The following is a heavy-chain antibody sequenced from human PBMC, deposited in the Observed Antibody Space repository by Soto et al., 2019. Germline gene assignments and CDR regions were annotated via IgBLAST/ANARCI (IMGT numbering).Heavy chain of an antibody. Sequence: PSETLSLTCAVYGGSFSGYYWSWIRQPPGKGLEWIGEINHSGSTNYNPSLKSRVTISVDTSKNQFSLKLSSVTAADTAVYYCARARIQLWFPYYYYGMDVWGQGTTVTVSS. D-gene: IGHD5-18*01. CDR3: ARARIQLWFPYYYYGMDV. J-gene: IGHJ6*02. CDR2: INHSGST. V-gene: IGHV4-34*01. CDR1: GGSFSGYY.